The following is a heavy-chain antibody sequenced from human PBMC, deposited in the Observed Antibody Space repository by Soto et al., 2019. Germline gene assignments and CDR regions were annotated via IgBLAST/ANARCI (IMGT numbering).Heavy chain of an antibody. CDR2: ISAYNGNT. CDR3: ARVRGRISYYYYGMDV. Sequence: QVQLVQSGAEVKKPGSSVKVSCKASGGTFSSYAISWVRQAPGQGLEWMGWISAYNGNTNYAQKLQGRVTMTTDTSTSTAYMELRSLRSDDTAVYYCARVRGRISYYYYGMDVWGQGTTVTVSS. D-gene: IGHD3-10*01. J-gene: IGHJ6*02. V-gene: IGHV1-18*01. CDR1: GGTFSSYA.